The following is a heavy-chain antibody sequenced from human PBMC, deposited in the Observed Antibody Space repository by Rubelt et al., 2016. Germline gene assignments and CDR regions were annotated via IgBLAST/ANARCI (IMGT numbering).Heavy chain of an antibody. CDR3: AHGSYCVQLERREYFDY. J-gene: IGHJ4*02. CDR1: GFSLSTSGVG. D-gene: IGHD1-1*01. V-gene: IGHV2-5*01. CDR2: IYWNDDK. Sequence: QITLKESGPTLVKPTQTLTLTCTFSGFSLSTSGVGVSWIRQPPGKALEWLALIYWNDDKRYSPSLKSRLTITKDTSKNQVVLTMTIMDPVDTATYYCAHGSYCVQLERREYFDYWGQGTLVTVSS.